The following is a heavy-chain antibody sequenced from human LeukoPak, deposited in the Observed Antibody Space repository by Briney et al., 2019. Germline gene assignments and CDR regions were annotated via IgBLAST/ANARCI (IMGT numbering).Heavy chain of an antibody. CDR2: ISSGSTYT. D-gene: IGHD3-10*01. V-gene: IGHV3-11*03. CDR3: ASQKYYYGSGSYYKEGFDY. Sequence: GGSLRLSCEVSGFTFSDHYMSWIRQAPGKRLEWVSYISSGSTYTNYADSVKGRFTISRDNAKNSLYLQMNSLRAEDTAVYYCASQKYYYGSGSYYKEGFDYWGQGTLVTVSS. J-gene: IGHJ4*02. CDR1: GFTFSDHY.